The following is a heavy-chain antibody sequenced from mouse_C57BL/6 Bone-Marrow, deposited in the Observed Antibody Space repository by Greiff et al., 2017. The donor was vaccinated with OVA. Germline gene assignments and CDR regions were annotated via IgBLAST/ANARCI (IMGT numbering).Heavy chain of an antibody. CDR3: ARHDDYYFDY. CDR1: GFTFSDYY. D-gene: IGHD2-13*01. V-gene: IGHV5-12*01. Sequence: EVQRVESGGGLVQPGGSLKLSCAASGFTFSDYYMYWVRQTPEKRLEWVAYISNGGGSTYYPDTVKGRFTISRDNAKNTLYLQMSRLKSEDTAMYYCARHDDYYFDYWGQGTTLTVSS. J-gene: IGHJ2*01. CDR2: ISNGGGST.